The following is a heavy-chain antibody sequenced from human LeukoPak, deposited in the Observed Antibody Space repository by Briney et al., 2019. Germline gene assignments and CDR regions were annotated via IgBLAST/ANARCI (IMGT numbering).Heavy chain of an antibody. CDR3: ARDKYYYGSYFMDV. CDR2: IIPIFGTA. D-gene: IGHD3-10*01. V-gene: IGHV1-69*05. J-gene: IGHJ6*03. Sequence: SVKVSCKASGGTFSSYAISWVRQAPGQGLEWMGGIIPIFGTASYAQKFQGRVTMTRDTSTSTVYMELSSLRSEDTAVYYCARDKYYYGSYFMDVWGKGTTVTISS. CDR1: GGTFSSYA.